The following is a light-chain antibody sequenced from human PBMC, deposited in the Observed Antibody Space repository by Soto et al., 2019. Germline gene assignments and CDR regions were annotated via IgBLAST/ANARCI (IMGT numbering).Light chain of an antibody. V-gene: IGKV3-20*01. CDR1: QSVSSNY. Sequence: EIVLTQSPGTLPLSPGERATLSCRASQSVSSNYLVWYQQKPGQAHMPLIYGASSRATGIPDRFSGSGSGTDFTLTISRLEPEDFAVYYCQQYAHSPFTFGQGTKLEIK. J-gene: IGKJ2*01. CDR2: GAS. CDR3: QQYAHSPFT.